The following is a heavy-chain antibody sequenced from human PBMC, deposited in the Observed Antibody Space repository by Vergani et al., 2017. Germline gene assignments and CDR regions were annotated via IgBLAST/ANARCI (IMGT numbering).Heavy chain of an antibody. Sequence: QVQLVQSGAEVKKPGSSVKVSYKASVGTFSSYTINWVRQAPGQGLVWMGRIIPILGIANYAQKFQGRVTITADKSTSTAYMELNSLRSEDTAVYYCATRWDRVSGFDPWGQGTLVTVSS. CDR1: VGTFSSYT. J-gene: IGHJ5*02. D-gene: IGHD5-24*01. V-gene: IGHV1-69*02. CDR2: IIPILGIA. CDR3: ATRWDRVSGFDP.